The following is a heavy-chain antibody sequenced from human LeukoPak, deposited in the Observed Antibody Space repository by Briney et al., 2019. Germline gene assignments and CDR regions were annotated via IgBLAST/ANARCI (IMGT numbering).Heavy chain of an antibody. J-gene: IGHJ6*03. CDR2: ISSSGSTI. D-gene: IGHD6-13*01. Sequence: GGSLRLSCAASGFTFSDYYMSWIRQAPGKGLEWVSYISSSGSTIYYADSVKGRFTISRGNAKNSLYLQMNSLRAEDTAVYYCARMSSSWYRIYYYYYYMDVWGKGTTVTVSS. CDR1: GFTFSDYY. CDR3: ARMSSSWYRIYYYYYYMDV. V-gene: IGHV3-11*01.